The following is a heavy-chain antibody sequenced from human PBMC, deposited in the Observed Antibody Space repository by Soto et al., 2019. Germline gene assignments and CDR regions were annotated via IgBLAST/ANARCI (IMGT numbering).Heavy chain of an antibody. CDR2: IYPGDSDT. CDR1: GYSFNSNW. Sequence: PGESLKISCKGSGYSFNSNWIGWVRQMPGKGLERMGIIYPGDSDTRYSPSFQGQVTISADKSITTAYLQWSSLSASDSAMYYCARLFDTSGWYDYWGQGTLVTVSS. D-gene: IGHD6-19*01. J-gene: IGHJ4*02. CDR3: ARLFDTSGWYDY. V-gene: IGHV5-51*01.